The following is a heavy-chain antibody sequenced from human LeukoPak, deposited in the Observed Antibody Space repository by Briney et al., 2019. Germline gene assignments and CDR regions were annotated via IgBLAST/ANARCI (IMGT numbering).Heavy chain of an antibody. CDR3: AKDLRGTLGAPTSIPFDY. J-gene: IGHJ4*02. D-gene: IGHD1-26*01. V-gene: IGHV3-23*01. CDR2: VSNSGGST. Sequence: GGSLRLSCAASGFTFSSSWMHWVRQAPGKGLEWVSAVSNSGGSTYYADPVKGRFTISRDNSKNTLYLQMSSLRAEDTAVYYCAKDLRGTLGAPTSIPFDYWGQGTLVTVSS. CDR1: GFTFSSSW.